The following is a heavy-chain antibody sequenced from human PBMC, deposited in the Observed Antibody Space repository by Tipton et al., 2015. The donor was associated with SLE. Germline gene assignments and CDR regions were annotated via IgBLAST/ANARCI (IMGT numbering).Heavy chain of an antibody. CDR2: ISYEGSVK. Sequence: SLRLSCAASGFTFSSYAMHWVRQAPGKGLEWVSVISYEGSVKYYADSVKGRFTISRDNAKNTLYLQMNSLREEDTAMYYCAKDRGVSGSNSYYYDCWGQGTLVTVSS. CDR1: GFTFSSYA. V-gene: IGHV3-30*04. CDR3: AKDRGVSGSNSYYYDC. D-gene: IGHD3-10*01. J-gene: IGHJ4*02.